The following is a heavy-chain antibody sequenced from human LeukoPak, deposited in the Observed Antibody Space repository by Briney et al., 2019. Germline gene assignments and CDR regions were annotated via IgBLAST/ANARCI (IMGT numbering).Heavy chain of an antibody. Sequence: GGSLRLSCAASGAASGFIFSNYAMNWVRQAPGKGLEWVSAISGSVGSTYYADSVKGRFTISRDNSKYTLYLQMNSLRAEDTAVYYCAKSTYGSSWDFDYWGQGTLVTVSS. J-gene: IGHJ4*02. CDR1: GFIFSNYA. D-gene: IGHD6-13*01. CDR3: AKSTYGSSWDFDY. V-gene: IGHV3-23*01. CDR2: ISGSVGST.